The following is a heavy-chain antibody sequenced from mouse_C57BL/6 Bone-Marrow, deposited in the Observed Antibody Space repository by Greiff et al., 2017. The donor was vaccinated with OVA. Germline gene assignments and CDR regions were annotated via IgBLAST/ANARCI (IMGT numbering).Heavy chain of an antibody. CDR3: ASTVVAPDV. Sequence: QVQLQQPGAELVRPGPSVKLSCKASGYTFTSYWMHWVKQRPGQGLEWIGVIDPSDSYTNYNQKFKGKATLTVDTSSSTAYMQLSSLTSEDSAVYYCASTVVAPDVWGTGTTVTVSS. CDR2: IDPSDSYT. J-gene: IGHJ1*03. CDR1: GYTFTSYW. D-gene: IGHD1-1*01. V-gene: IGHV1-59*01.